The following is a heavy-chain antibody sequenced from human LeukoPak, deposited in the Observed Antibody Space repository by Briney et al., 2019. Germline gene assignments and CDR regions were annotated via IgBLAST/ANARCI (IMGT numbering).Heavy chain of an antibody. D-gene: IGHD3-3*01. CDR1: GFTFSSYG. CDR2: ISYDGSNK. V-gene: IGHV3-30*18. CDR3: AKDHSTYDFWSGYSAGWFDP. J-gene: IGHJ5*02. Sequence: GGSLRLSCAASGFTFSSYGMHWVRQAPGKGLESVAVISYDGSNKYYADSVKGRFTISRDNSKNTLYLQMNSLRAEDTAVYYCAKDHSTYDFWSGYSAGWFDPWGQGTLVTVSS.